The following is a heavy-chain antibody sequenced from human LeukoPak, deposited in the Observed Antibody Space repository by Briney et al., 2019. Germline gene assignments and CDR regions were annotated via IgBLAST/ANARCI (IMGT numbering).Heavy chain of an antibody. Sequence: ASVKVSCKASGYTFTSYGISWVRQATGQGLEWMGWISAYNGNTNYAQKLQGRVTMTTDTSTSTAYMELRSLRSDDTAVYYCARDRPGIAAAGHRSDYWGQGTLVTVSS. J-gene: IGHJ4*02. D-gene: IGHD6-13*01. V-gene: IGHV1-18*04. CDR3: ARDRPGIAAAGHRSDY. CDR1: GYTFTSYG. CDR2: ISAYNGNT.